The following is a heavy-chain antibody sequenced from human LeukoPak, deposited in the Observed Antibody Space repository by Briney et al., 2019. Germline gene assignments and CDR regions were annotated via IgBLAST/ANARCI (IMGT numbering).Heavy chain of an antibody. CDR2: INWNGGST. CDR1: GFTFDDYG. J-gene: IGHJ6*03. D-gene: IGHD2-8*01. CDR3: ARDQWTRDYYYYMDV. V-gene: IGHV3-20*04. Sequence: GGSLRLSCAASGFTFDDYGMSWVRQAPGKGLEWVSGINWNGGSTGYADSVKGRFTISRDNAKNSLYLQMNSLRAEDTALYYCARDQWTRDYYYYMDVWGKGTTATVSS.